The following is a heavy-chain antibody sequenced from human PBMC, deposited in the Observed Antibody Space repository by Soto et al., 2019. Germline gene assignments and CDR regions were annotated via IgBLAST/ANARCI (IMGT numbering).Heavy chain of an antibody. D-gene: IGHD6-19*01. Sequence: SETLSLTCAVYGGSFSGYYWSWIRQPPGKGLEWIGEINHSGSTNYNPSLKSRVTISVDTSKNQFSLKLSSVTAADTAVYYCARLPLRSTYSSSGSQWGQGTLVTVSS. CDR1: GGSFSGYY. CDR2: INHSGST. V-gene: IGHV4-34*01. J-gene: IGHJ4*02. CDR3: ARLPLRSTYSSSGSQ.